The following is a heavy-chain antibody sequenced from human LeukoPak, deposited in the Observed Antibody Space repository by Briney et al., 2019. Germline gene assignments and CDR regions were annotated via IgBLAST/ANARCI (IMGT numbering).Heavy chain of an antibody. CDR3: ARVKNKLGGVMEKAVDY. J-gene: IGHJ4*02. CDR1: GYTFTDYY. V-gene: IGHV1-2*02. D-gene: IGHD3-16*01. Sequence: ASVKVSCKASGYTFTDYYMHWVRQAPGQGLEWMGWIRPYSGGTNYAQKFLGRVTMTRDTSISTTYMELSSLRSDDTPVYYCARVKNKLGGVMEKAVDYWGQGALFT. CDR2: IRPYSGGT.